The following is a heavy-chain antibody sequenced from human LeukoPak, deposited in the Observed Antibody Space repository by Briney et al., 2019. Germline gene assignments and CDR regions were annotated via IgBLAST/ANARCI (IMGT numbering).Heavy chain of an antibody. CDR2: ISNGFNSR. Sequence: PGGSLRLSCVASGFYFADHSMNWFRQAPGKGLEWVSYISNGFNSRHYADSVKGRFTISRDNAKNSLHLQMDSLAAEDTAVYYCARDGGNAYESDLWGQGTLVTVSS. D-gene: IGHD5-18*01. CDR1: GFYFADHS. J-gene: IGHJ5*02. V-gene: IGHV3-48*04. CDR3: ARDGGNAYESDL.